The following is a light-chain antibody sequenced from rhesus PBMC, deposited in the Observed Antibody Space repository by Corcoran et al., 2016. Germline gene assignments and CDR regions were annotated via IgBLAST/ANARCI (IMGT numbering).Light chain of an antibody. CDR1: QSIGSS. J-gene: IGKJ1*01. CDR2: YAS. Sequence: EIVLTQSPAFRSVTLKEKVTITCQASQSIGSSLHWYQQKPDQSPKLLTKYASQSITGVPSRFSGSGFGTDCTLTINCLEAEDAATYYCLQGYSTAWTFGQGTKVEI. CDR3: LQGYSTAWT. V-gene: IGKV6-55*01.